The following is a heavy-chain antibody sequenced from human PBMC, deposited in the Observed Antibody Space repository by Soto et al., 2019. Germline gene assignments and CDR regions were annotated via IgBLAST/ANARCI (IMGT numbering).Heavy chain of an antibody. CDR1: GYTFTTYD. CDR2: MNPSSGNT. V-gene: IGHV1-8*01. D-gene: IGHD3-3*01. J-gene: IGHJ6*02. CDR3: SRARITIFGVGLHGMDA. Sequence: ASVKVSCKTSGYTFTTYDINWVRQAAGQRLECMGWMNPSSGNTGYAQKFQGIDAMTRNTSISTAYIELSSLRSVDTSDYSSSRARITIFGVGLHGMDAWGQGTTVTVSS.